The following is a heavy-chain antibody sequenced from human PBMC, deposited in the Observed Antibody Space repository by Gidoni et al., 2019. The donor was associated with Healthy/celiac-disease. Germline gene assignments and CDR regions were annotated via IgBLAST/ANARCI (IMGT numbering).Heavy chain of an antibody. V-gene: IGHV4-34*01. D-gene: IGHD3-9*01. CDR3: ARGHRDRIFSSRPWGPQYNWFDP. CDR2: INHSGST. J-gene: IGHJ5*02. CDR1: GGSFSGYY. Sequence: QVQLQQWGAGLLKPSETLSLTCAVYGGSFSGYYWSWIRQPPGKGLEWIGEINHSGSTNYNPSLKSRVTISVDTSKNQFSLKLSSVTAADTAVYYCARGHRDRIFSSRPWGPQYNWFDPWGQGTLVTVSS.